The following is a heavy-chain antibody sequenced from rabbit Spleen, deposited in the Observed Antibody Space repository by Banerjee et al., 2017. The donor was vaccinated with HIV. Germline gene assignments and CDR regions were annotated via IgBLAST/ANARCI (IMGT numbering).Heavy chain of an antibody. CDR2: INAVTGKA. V-gene: IGHV1S45*01. D-gene: IGHD8-1*01. CDR1: GFSFSNKAV. CDR3: ARDAGTSFSTYGMDL. J-gene: IGHJ6*01. Sequence: QEQLVESGGGLVQPEGSLKLSCTASGFSFSNKAVMCWVRQAPGKGLEWIACINAVTGKAVYASWAKGRFTFSKTSSTTVTLQVTSLTAADTATYFCARDAGTSFSTYGMDLWGQGTLVTVS.